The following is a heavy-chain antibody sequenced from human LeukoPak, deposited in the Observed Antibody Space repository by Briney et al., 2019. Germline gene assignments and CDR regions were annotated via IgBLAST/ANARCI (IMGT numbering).Heavy chain of an antibody. D-gene: IGHD3-9*01. CDR3: ARRRYFDFGIDP. V-gene: IGHV4-39*07. CDR1: GGSISSSSYY. Sequence: PSETLSLTCTVSGGSISSSSYYWGWIRQPPGKGLEWIGSIYYTGSTYYNPSLKSRVTISVDTSKNQFSLKLSSVTAADTAVYYCARRRYFDFGIDPWGQGILVTVSS. J-gene: IGHJ5*02. CDR2: IYYTGST.